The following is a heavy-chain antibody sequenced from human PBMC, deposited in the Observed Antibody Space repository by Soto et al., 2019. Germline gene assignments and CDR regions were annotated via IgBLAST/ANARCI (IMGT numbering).Heavy chain of an antibody. J-gene: IGHJ6*02. V-gene: IGHV4-59*01. CDR3: ARVPLAAPDPNTYGMDV. CDR1: GGSISSYY. Sequence: PSETLSLTCTVSGGSISSYYWSWIRQPPGKGLEWIGYIYYSGSTNYNPSLKSRVTISVDTSKNQFSLKLSSVTAADTAVYYCARVPLAAPDPNTYGMDVWGQGTTVTVSS. CDR2: IYYSGST. D-gene: IGHD6-13*01.